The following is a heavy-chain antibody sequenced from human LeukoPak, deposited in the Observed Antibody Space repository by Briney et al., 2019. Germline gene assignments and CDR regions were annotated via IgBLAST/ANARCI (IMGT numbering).Heavy chain of an antibody. CDR1: GFTFSGYS. D-gene: IGHD3-22*01. CDR2: ISSSSSTI. CDR3: ARDRARYYDSSGYHSPNWFDP. J-gene: IGHJ5*02. Sequence: GGSLRLSCAASGFTFSGYSMNWVRQAPGKGLEWVSYISSSSSTIYYADSVKGRFTISRDNAKNSLYLQMNSLRAEDTAVYYCARDRARYYDSSGYHSPNWFDPWGQGTLVTVSS. V-gene: IGHV3-48*01.